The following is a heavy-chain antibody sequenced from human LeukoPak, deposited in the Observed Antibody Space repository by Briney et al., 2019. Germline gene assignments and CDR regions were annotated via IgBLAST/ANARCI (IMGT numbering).Heavy chain of an antibody. CDR2: ISGHNGNT. J-gene: IGHJ4*02. CDR3: ARAGVNIGAIIVNSLGS. D-gene: IGHD5-12*01. Sequence: GASVKVSCKTSGYTFTNFCISWVRQAPGQGPEWMGGISGHNGNTKYAKNFQDRLKMTKDTSTTKAYMELRSLTPDDTGVYYCARAGVNIGAIIVNSLGSWGQGTLVTVSS. CDR1: GYTFTNFC. V-gene: IGHV1-18*01.